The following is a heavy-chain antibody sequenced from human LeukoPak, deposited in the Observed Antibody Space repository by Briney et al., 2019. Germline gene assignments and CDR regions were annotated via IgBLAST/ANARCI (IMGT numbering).Heavy chain of an antibody. D-gene: IGHD5/OR15-5a*01. J-gene: IGHJ4*02. CDR2: IYPADSDT. V-gene: IGHV5-51*01. CDR1: GYSFISYW. CDR3: GRGSSPFDY. Sequence: GASLQISCKGSGYSFISYWIGWVRQMPGKGREWMGIIYPADSDTRYSASFQGQVPISADKSISTAYLQWSSLKASDTAMYYCGRGSSPFDYWGQGTLVTVSS.